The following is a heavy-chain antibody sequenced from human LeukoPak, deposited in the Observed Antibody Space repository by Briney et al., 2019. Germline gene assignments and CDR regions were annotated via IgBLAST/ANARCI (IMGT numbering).Heavy chain of an antibody. D-gene: IGHD2-21*02. CDR3: AGIRRSYGDFVLPLDP. Sequence: SETLSLTCAVYGGSFNDYYWAWIRQPPGQGLEWLGETSHSGSSTYNASLKSRVVISVDTSKSHSSLSLISVTAADTAVYYCAGIRRSYGDFVLPLDPWGQGTLVTVSS. J-gene: IGHJ5*02. CDR2: TSHSGSS. CDR1: GGSFNDYY. V-gene: IGHV4-34*01.